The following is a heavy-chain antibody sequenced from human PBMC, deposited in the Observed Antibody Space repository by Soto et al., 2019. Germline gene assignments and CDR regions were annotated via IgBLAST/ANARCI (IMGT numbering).Heavy chain of an antibody. D-gene: IGHD3-3*01. V-gene: IGHV4-61*01. CDR3: AREGGVLRLSNWFDS. Sequence: SETLSLTCTVSGDSVTSTSYYWSWVRQSPGRGLEWLGYSYYNGDTNYNPSLKSRVTISVDTSKNQFSLKLTSLTAADTGVYYCAREGGVLRLSNWFDSWGQGIQVTVSS. CDR2: SYYNGDT. CDR1: GDSVTSTSYY. J-gene: IGHJ5*01.